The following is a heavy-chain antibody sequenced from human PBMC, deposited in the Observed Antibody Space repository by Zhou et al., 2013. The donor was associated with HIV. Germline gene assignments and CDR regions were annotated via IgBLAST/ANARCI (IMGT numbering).Heavy chain of an antibody. CDR3: ARRPKVRIDY. J-gene: IGHJ4*02. CDR2: INHSGST. CDR1: GGSFSGYY. V-gene: IGHV4-34*01. Sequence: QVQLQQWGAGLLKPSETLSLTCAVYGGSFSGYYWSWIRQPPGKGLEWIGEINHSGSTNYNPSLKSRVTISVDMSKNQFSLKLNSVTAADTAVYYCARRPKVRIDYWGQGTLVTVSS. D-gene: IGHD3-10*01.